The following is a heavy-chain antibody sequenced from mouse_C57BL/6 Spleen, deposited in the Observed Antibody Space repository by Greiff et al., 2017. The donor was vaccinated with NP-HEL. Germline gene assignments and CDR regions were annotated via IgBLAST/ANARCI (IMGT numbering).Heavy chain of an antibody. CDR3: ARQMSGYYPYFDY. D-gene: IGHD2-3*01. V-gene: IGHV1-26*01. CDR2: INPNNGGT. Sequence: VQLQQSGPELVKPGASVKISCKASGYTFTDYYMNWVKQSHGKSLEWIGDINPNNGGTSYNQKFKGKATLTVDKSSSTAYMELRSLTSEDSAVYYCARQMSGYYPYFDYWGQGTTLTVSS. J-gene: IGHJ2*01. CDR1: GYTFTDYY.